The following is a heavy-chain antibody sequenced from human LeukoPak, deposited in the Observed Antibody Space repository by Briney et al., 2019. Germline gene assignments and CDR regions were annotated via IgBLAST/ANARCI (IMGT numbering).Heavy chain of an antibody. J-gene: IGHJ4*02. D-gene: IGHD3-10*01. V-gene: IGHV1-2*02. Sequence: VASVKVSCKASGFTFTNYFLHWVRHTPGQGLEWMAYINSNTGATTYAQKFLGRVTLTTDTSISTTYMDLSRLTSGDTAVYYCARGDALVREGPEYYYDYWGQGTLVTVSS. CDR3: ARGDALVREGPEYYYDY. CDR1: GFTFTNYF. CDR2: INSNTGAT.